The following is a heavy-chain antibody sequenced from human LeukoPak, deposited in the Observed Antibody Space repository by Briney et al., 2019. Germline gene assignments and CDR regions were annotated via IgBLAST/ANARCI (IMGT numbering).Heavy chain of an antibody. V-gene: IGHV4-59*08. CDR2: IYYGGSA. CDR3: ARHGSSYSFDY. D-gene: IGHD6-13*01. CDR1: GGPVGSYY. Sequence: SETLSLSCTVSGGPVGSYYWSWIRQSPGKGLEWIGYIYYGGSANYNPSLKSRATISIDRSKNQFSLKLISLTAADTAVYYCARHGSSYSFDYWGQGTLVTVSS. J-gene: IGHJ4*02.